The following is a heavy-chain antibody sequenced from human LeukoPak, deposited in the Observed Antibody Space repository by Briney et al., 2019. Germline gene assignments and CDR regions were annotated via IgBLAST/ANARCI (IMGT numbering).Heavy chain of an antibody. D-gene: IGHD3-10*01. Sequence: PGGSLRLSCTASGFTFGDYAMSWGRPAPGKGLEWVGFIRSKAYGGTTEYAASVKGRFTISRDDSKSIAYLQMNSVKTEDTAVYYCTRYRLPYYYGSGSQFDYWGQGTLVTVSS. V-gene: IGHV3-49*04. CDR3: TRYRLPYYYGSGSQFDY. J-gene: IGHJ4*02. CDR2: IRSKAYGGTT. CDR1: GFTFGDYA.